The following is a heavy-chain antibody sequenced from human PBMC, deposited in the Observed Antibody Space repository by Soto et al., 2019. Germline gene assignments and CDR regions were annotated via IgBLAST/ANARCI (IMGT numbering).Heavy chain of an antibody. Sequence: QVQLQESGPGLVKPSETLSLTCSVSGGSVSSGGYYWSWIRQPPGTGLEWIGCIYYSGSTAYNPSLKSRVTMSLDKSKNLFSLKLNSVTAADTAVYFCARAGSYRYFDYWGQGTLVTVSS. V-gene: IGHV4-61*08. D-gene: IGHD3-10*01. CDR3: ARAGSYRYFDY. CDR2: IYYSGST. J-gene: IGHJ4*02. CDR1: GGSVSSGGYY.